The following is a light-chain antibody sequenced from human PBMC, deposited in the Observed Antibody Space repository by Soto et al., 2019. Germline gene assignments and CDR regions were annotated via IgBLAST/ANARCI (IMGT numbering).Light chain of an antibody. V-gene: IGKV4-1*01. CDR1: QSVLYSSNNKNY. J-gene: IGKJ1*01. CDR3: QQYYSTFGRT. Sequence: DIVMTQSPDSLAVSLGERATINCKSSQSVLYSSNNKNYLAWYQQKPGRPPKLLIYWASTRESGVPDRFSGSGSGTDFTLTISSLQAEDVAVYYCQQYYSTFGRTFGQGTKGDIK. CDR2: WAS.